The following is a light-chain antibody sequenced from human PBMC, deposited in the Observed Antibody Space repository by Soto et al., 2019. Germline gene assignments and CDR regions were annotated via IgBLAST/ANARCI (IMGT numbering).Light chain of an antibody. J-gene: IGKJ4*01. CDR2: DAS. CDR1: QSITRW. V-gene: IGKV1-5*01. CDR3: QEYNHYSGPS. Sequence: DIQVTQSPSTLSASVGDRVTITCRASQSITRWLAWYQQKPGKAPKLLIYDASTLESGVPSRFSGSGYGTEFTLTISSLQPDDFATYYCQEYNHYSGPSFGGGTKVDIK.